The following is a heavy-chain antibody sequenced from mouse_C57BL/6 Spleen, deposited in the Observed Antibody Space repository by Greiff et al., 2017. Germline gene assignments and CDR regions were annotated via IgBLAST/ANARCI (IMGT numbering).Heavy chain of an antibody. V-gene: IGHV1-22*01. CDR2: INPNNGGT. CDR3: AGGYDYDYAMDY. CDR1: GYTFTDYN. Sequence: EVQLQQSGPELVKPGASVKMSCKASGYTFTDYNMHWVKQSHGKSLEWIGYINPNNGGTSYNQKFKGKATLTVNKSSSTAYMELRSLTSEDSAVYYCAGGYDYDYAMDYWGQGTSVTVSS. J-gene: IGHJ4*01. D-gene: IGHD2-4*01.